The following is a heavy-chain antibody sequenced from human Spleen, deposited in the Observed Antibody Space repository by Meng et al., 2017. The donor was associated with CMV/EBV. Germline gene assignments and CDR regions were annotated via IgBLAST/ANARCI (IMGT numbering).Heavy chain of an antibody. J-gene: IGHJ4*02. CDR1: GFTFSTFE. D-gene: IGHD5-12*01. Sequence: GESLKISCAASGFTFSTFEMNWVRQGPGKGLEWVSYISSSASSIYYADSVKGRFTISRDNAKNSLYLQMNSLRAEDTAVYYCARRLHPAPDPYFDYWGQGTLVTVSS. V-gene: IGHV3-48*03. CDR2: ISSSASSI. CDR3: ARRLHPAPDPYFDY.